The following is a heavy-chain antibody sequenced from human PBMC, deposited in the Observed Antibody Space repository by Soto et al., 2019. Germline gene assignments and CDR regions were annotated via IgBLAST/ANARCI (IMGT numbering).Heavy chain of an antibody. J-gene: IGHJ4*02. CDR1: GDSISRYY. CDR3: ARDPGMIGYFDY. V-gene: IGHV4-4*07. CDR2: IYTSGSP. Sequence: QVQLQESGPGLVKPSETLSLTCTVSGDSISRYYWSWIRQTAGKGLVWIGRIYTSGSPNYNPSFKSRVTLSVDTSKNQFSLKLSSVTAADTAVYYCARDPGMIGYFDYWGQRTLVTVSS. D-gene: IGHD3-22*01.